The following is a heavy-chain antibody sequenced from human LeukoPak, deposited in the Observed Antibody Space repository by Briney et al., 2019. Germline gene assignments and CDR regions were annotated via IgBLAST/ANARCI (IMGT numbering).Heavy chain of an antibody. CDR1: GFTFDDYG. CDR3: ARRGQQLVKDY. D-gene: IGHD6-13*01. CDR2: INWNGGST. Sequence: GGSRRLSCAASGFTFDDYGMSWVRQAPGKGLEWVSGINWNGGSTGYADSVKGRFTISRDNAKDSLYLQMNSLRAEDTALYYCARRGQQLVKDYWGQGTLVTVSS. J-gene: IGHJ4*02. V-gene: IGHV3-20*04.